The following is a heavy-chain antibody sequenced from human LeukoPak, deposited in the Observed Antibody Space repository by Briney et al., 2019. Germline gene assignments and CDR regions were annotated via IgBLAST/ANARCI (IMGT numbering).Heavy chain of an antibody. CDR3: ARDYGGSSPFDY. J-gene: IGHJ4*02. CDR2: ISRNGAAT. CDR1: GLSFGDYT. Sequence: GGSLRLSCEASGLSFGDYTMHWVRQPPGKGLEWVSLISRNGAATKYADSVRGRFTISRDDAKNSLYLQMNSLRAEDTAVYYCARDYGGSSPFDYWGQGTLVTVSS. V-gene: IGHV3-43*01. D-gene: IGHD4-23*01.